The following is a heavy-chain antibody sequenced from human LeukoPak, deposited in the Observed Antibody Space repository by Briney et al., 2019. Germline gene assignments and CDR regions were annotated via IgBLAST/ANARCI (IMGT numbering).Heavy chain of an antibody. CDR3: AKALRREWELGDDAFDI. V-gene: IGHV3-23*01. CDR2: ISGSGGST. D-gene: IGHD1-26*01. CDR1: GFTFSSYA. Sequence: PGGSLRLSCAASGFTFSSYAMSWVRQAPGKGLEWVSAISGSGGSTYYADSVKGRFTISRDNSKNTLYLQMNSLRAEDTAVYYCAKALRREWELGDDAFDIWGQGTMVTVSS. J-gene: IGHJ3*02.